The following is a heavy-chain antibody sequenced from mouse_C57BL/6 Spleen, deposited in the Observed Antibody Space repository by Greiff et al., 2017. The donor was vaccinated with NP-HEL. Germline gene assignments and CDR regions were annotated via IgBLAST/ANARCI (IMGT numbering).Heavy chain of an antibody. CDR1: GFTFSDYY. CDR3: ARGDYYGSSYPYYFDY. CDR2: INYDGSST. Sequence: DVKLVESEGGLVQPGSSMKLSCTASGFTFSDYYMAWVRQVPEKGLEWVANINYDGSSTYYLDSLKSRFIISRDNAKNILYLQMSSRKSEDTATYYCARGDYYGSSYPYYFDYWGQGTTLTVSS. J-gene: IGHJ2*01. D-gene: IGHD1-1*01. V-gene: IGHV5-16*01.